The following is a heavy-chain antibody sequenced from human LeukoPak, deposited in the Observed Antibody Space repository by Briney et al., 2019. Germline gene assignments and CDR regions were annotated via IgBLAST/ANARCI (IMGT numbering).Heavy chain of an antibody. CDR1: GITLSNYG. V-gene: IGHV3-21*01. CDR2: ISSSSSYI. Sequence: GGSLRLSCAVSGITLSNYGMSWVRQAPGKGLEWVSSISSSSSYIYYADSVKGRFTISRDNAKNSLYLQMNSLRAEDTAVYYCARDTGFGELFNYYYYYYGMDVWGQGTTVTVSS. D-gene: IGHD3-10*01. CDR3: ARDTGFGELFNYYYYYYGMDV. J-gene: IGHJ6*02.